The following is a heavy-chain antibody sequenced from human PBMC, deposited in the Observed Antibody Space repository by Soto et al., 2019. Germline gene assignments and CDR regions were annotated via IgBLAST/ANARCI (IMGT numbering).Heavy chain of an antibody. CDR2: ISGSGGST. V-gene: IGHV3-23*01. D-gene: IGHD1-7*01. J-gene: IGHJ4*02. CDR3: AKDTNYWNYVSGDY. CDR1: GFTFSSYA. Sequence: EVQLLESGGGLVQPGGSLRLSCAASGFTFSSYAMSWVRQAPEKGLEWVSAISGSGGSTDYADSVKGRFSISRDNSKNTLYLQMNSLRAEDTAVYYCAKDTNYWNYVSGDYWGQGTLVTVSS.